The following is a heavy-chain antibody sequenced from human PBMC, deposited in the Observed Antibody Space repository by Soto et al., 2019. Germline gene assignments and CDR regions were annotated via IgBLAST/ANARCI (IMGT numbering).Heavy chain of an antibody. J-gene: IGHJ4*02. D-gene: IGHD3-16*01. CDR3: ASPFTLWGSPVDY. CDR2: ISYDGSNK. V-gene: IGHV3-30*03. Sequence: GGSLRLSCAASGFTFSSYGMHWVRQAPGKGLEWVAVISYDGSNKYYADSVKGRFTISRDNSKNTLYLQMNSLRAEDTAVYYCASPFTLWGSPVDYWGQGTLVTVSS. CDR1: GFTFSSYG.